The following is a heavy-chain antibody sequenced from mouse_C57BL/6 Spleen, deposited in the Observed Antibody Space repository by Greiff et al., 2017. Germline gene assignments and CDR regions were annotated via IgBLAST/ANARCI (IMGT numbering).Heavy chain of an antibody. CDR3: ARDDYDERTWFAY. D-gene: IGHD2-4*01. CDR2: INPSNGGT. J-gene: IGHJ3*01. CDR1: GYTFTSYW. V-gene: IGHV1-53*01. Sequence: QVQLKQPGTELVKPGASVKLSCKASGYTFTSYWMHWVKQRPGQGLEWIGNINPSNGGTNYNEKFKSKATLTVDKSSSTAYMQLSSLTSEDSAVYYCARDDYDERTWFAYWGQGTLVTVSA.